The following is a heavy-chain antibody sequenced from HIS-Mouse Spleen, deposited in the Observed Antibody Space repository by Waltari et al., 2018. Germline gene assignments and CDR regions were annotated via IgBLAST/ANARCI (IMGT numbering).Heavy chain of an antibody. V-gene: IGHV4-39*07. J-gene: IGHJ2*01. CDR3: AREIPYSSSWYDWYFDL. CDR2: IYYRGST. CDR1: GGSISSSSYY. D-gene: IGHD6-13*01. Sequence: QLQLQESGPGLVKPSETLSLTCTVSGGSISSSSYYWGWIFQPPGKGLEWIVSIYYRGSTYYNPSLKSRVTISVDTSKNQFSLKLSSVTAADTAVYYCAREIPYSSSWYDWYFDLWGRGTLVTVSS.